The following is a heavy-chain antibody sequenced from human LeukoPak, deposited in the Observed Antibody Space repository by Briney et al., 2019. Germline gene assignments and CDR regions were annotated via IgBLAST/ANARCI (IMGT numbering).Heavy chain of an antibody. V-gene: IGHV1-69*13. CDR3: ARVCREGVAAAVGTNVYWFDP. D-gene: IGHD6-13*01. J-gene: IGHJ5*02. CDR1: GGTFSSYA. Sequence: SVKVSCKASGGTFSSYAISWVRQAPGQGLEWMGGIIPIFGTANYAQKFQGRVTITADESTSTAYMELSSLRSEDTVVYYCARVCREGVAAAVGTNVYWFDPWGQGTLVTVSS. CDR2: IIPIFGTA.